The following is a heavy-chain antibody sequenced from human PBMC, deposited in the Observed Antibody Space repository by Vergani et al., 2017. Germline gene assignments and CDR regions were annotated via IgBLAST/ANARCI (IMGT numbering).Heavy chain of an antibody. CDR2: ISYDGSNK. Sequence: QVQLVESGGGVVQPGRSLRLSCAASGFTFSSYAMHWVRQAPGKGLEWVAVISYDGSNKYYADSVKGRFTISRDNSKNTLYLQMNSLRAEDTAVYYCANSDPGGLAFDIWGQGTMVTVSS. CDR1: GFTFSSYA. V-gene: IGHV3-30-3*01. D-gene: IGHD2-21*01. J-gene: IGHJ3*02. CDR3: ANSDPGGLAFDI.